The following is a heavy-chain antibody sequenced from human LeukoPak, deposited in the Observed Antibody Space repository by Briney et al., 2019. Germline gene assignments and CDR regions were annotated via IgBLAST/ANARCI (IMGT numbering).Heavy chain of an antibody. D-gene: IGHD2-15*01. V-gene: IGHV2-5*02. J-gene: IGHJ4*02. CDR3: AQTYCSGGSCSYFGY. CDR2: IYWDDYK. Sequence: SGPTLVNPTQTLTLTCTFSGFSLSTSGVAVGWIRQPPGKALEWLALIYWDDYKPYSPSLKSRLTITKDTSKNQVVLTMTNMDPVDTATYYCAQTYCSGGSCSYFGYWGQGTLVTVPS. CDR1: GFSLSTSGVA.